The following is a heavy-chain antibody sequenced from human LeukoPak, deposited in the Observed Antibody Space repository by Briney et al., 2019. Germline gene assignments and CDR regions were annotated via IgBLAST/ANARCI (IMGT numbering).Heavy chain of an antibody. CDR3: AKGGNWWLGYAFDI. V-gene: IGHV4-31*03. CDR2: IYYSGNT. CDR1: GGPMSRGGYY. J-gene: IGHJ3*02. D-gene: IGHD2-8*02. Sequence: SETLSLTCTVSGGPMSRGGYYWSWIRQLPGKGLEWIGYIYYSGNTYYNPSLKSRVTISVDTSKNQFSLKLNSVTAADTAVYYCAKGGNWWLGYAFDIWGQGTMVTVSS.